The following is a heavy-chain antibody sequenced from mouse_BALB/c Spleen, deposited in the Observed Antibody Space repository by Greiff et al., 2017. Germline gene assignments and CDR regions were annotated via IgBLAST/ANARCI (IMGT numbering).Heavy chain of an antibody. D-gene: IGHD2-4*01. CDR3: KVSLWKYDYDY. Sequence: EVQLQQSGAELVRSGASVKLSCTASGFNIKDYYMHWVKQRPEQGLEWIGWIDPENGDTEYAPKFQGKATMTADTSSNTAYLQLSSLTSEDTAVYYSKVSLWKYDYDYWGQGTTLTVSS. V-gene: IGHV14-4*02. CDR1: GFNIKDYY. J-gene: IGHJ2*01. CDR2: IDPENGDT.